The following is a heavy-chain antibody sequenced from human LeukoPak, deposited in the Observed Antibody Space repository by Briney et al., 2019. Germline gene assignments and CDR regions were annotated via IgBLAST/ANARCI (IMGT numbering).Heavy chain of an antibody. CDR1: GGSISSGSYY. V-gene: IGHV4-61*01. J-gene: IGHJ4*02. CDR2: IYYSGST. CDR3: ARDRGTAAFDC. D-gene: IGHD3-10*01. Sequence: PSQTLSLTCTVSGGSISSGSYYWSWIRQPPGKGLEWIGYIYYSGSTNYNPSLKSRVTISVDTSKNQFSLKLSSVTAADTAVYYCARDRGTAAFDCWGQGTMVTVSS.